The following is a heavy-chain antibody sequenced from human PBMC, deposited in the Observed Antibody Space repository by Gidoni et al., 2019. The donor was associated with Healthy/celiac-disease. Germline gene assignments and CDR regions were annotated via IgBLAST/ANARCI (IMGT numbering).Heavy chain of an antibody. D-gene: IGHD2-2*01. CDR2: IIPIFGTA. CDR1: GGTFSSHA. CDR3: ARGEDIVVVPAAYNWFDP. J-gene: IGHJ5*02. Sequence: QVQLVQSGAEVKKPGSSVKVSCKASGGTFSSHAISWVRQAPGQGREWMGGIIPIFGTANYAQKFQGRVTITADESTSTAYMELSSLRSEDTAVYYCARGEDIVVVPAAYNWFDPWGQGTLVTVSS. V-gene: IGHV1-69*01.